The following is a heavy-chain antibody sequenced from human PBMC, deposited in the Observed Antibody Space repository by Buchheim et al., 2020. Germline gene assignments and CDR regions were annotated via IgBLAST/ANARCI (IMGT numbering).Heavy chain of an antibody. CDR2: IYSGGTT. J-gene: IGHJ5*02. Sequence: EVQLVESGGGLVQPGGSLRLSCATSTFTVSSTYMSWVRQAPGKGLEWVSVIYSGGTTYYADSVKGRFTISRDNLKNTPYLQMSSLRVEDTAVYFCARGRPFDTWGQGTL. V-gene: IGHV3-66*02. CDR3: ARGRPFDT. CDR1: TFTVSSTY.